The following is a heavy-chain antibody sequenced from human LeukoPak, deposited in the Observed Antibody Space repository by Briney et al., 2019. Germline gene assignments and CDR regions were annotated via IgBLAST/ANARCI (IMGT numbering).Heavy chain of an antibody. V-gene: IGHV3-48*04. CDR3: AELGITMIGGV. CDR1: GFTFSSYS. J-gene: IGHJ6*04. CDR2: ISSSGSTI. Sequence: GGSLRLSCAASGFTFSSYSMNWVRQAPGKGLEWVSYISSSGSTIYYADSVKGRCTIPRDNAKNSLYLQMNSLRAEDTAVYYCAELGITMIGGVWGKGTTVTISS. D-gene: IGHD3-10*02.